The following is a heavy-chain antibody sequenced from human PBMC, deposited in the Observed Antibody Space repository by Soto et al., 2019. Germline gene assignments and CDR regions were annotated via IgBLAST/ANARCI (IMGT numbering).Heavy chain of an antibody. J-gene: IGHJ4*02. CDR2: ISYGGGST. Sequence: PGVSLRLPCTASGFTFSSHAMNWVRQAQGKGLEWVSGISYGGGSTNYADSVKGRFTISRDNSKNTLYLQMNSLRGEDTAVYYCAKGESYYYDSSGYWNYWGQGTLVTVSS. CDR3: AKGESYYYDSSGYWNY. CDR1: GFTFSSHA. D-gene: IGHD3-22*01. V-gene: IGHV3-23*01.